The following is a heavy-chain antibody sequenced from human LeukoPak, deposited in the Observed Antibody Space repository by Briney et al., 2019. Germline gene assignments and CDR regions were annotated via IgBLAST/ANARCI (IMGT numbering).Heavy chain of an antibody. V-gene: IGHV3-43*02. CDR1: GLPIADFA. Sequence: GGSLRLSCVASGLPIADFAMHWVRQAPGKGLGWVSLISGDGVSTFYADSVKGRFSTSRDNSKNSPYLEMNSLRTEDAAMYYCAKESGKFDYWGQGTLVAVSS. J-gene: IGHJ4*02. CDR3: AKESGKFDY. CDR2: ISGDGVST.